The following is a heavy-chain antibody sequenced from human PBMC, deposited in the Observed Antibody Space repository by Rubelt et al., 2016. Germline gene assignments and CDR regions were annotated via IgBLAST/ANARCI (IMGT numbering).Heavy chain of an antibody. J-gene: IGHJ4*02. Sequence: QVQLVQSGAELQKPGSSVKVSCTASGVTFSSYDISWVRQAPGQGLEWMGWINPNSGGTNYAQKFQGRVTMTRDTSISIAYMEVGRLRSDDTAVYYCARGTTVVTPGVDYWGQRTLVTVSS. CDR1: GVTFSSYD. CDR2: INPNSGGT. V-gene: IGHV1-2*02. D-gene: IGHD4-23*01. CDR3: ARGTTVVTPGVDY.